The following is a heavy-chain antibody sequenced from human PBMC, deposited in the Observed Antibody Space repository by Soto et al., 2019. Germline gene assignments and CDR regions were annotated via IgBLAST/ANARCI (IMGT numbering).Heavy chain of an antibody. Sequence: QITLKESGPTLVKPTQTLTLTCTFSGFSLSTSGVGVGWIRQPPGKALEWLALIYWDDDKRYSPSLKSRLTITQDTSKYQVVLTMTNLDPVDTATYYCAHRPSYCSCGSCYSGFDYWGQGTLVTVSS. CDR3: AHRPSYCSCGSCYSGFDY. CDR2: IYWDDDK. D-gene: IGHD2-15*01. J-gene: IGHJ4*02. CDR1: GFSLSTSGVG. V-gene: IGHV2-5*02.